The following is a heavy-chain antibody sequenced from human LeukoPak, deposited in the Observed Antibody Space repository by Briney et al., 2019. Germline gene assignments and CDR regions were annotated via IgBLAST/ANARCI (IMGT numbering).Heavy chain of an antibody. CDR3: ARGNYDILTGYFTFFPFDP. J-gene: IGHJ5*02. Sequence: GASVKVSCKASGGTFSSYAISWVRQAPGQGLEWMGWMNPNSGNTGYAQKFQGRVTMTRNTSISTAYMELSSLRSEDTAVYYCARGNYDILTGYFTFFPFDPWGQGTLVTVSS. CDR2: MNPNSGNT. V-gene: IGHV1-8*02. D-gene: IGHD3-9*01. CDR1: GGTFSSYA.